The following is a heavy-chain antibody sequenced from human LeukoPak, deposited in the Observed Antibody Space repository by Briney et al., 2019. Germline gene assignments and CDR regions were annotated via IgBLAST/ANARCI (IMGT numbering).Heavy chain of an antibody. J-gene: IGHJ6*03. D-gene: IGHD1-26*01. Sequence: PGGSLRLSCEASGFTFSDPYMSWIRQAPGKGLECLSYISGSGTDINYADSVRGRFTISRDNAKNSLYLQMNSLRAEDTAVYYCARGQIQEKNIRRWELLADRYYYYYMDVWGKGTTVTISS. CDR1: GFTFSDPY. V-gene: IGHV3-11*06. CDR2: ISGSGTDI. CDR3: ARGQIQEKNIRRWELLADRYYYYYMDV.